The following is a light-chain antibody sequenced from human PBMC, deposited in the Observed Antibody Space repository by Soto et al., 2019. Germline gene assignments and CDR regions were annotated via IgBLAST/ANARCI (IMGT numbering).Light chain of an antibody. J-gene: IGKJ3*01. V-gene: IGKV3-20*01. CDR2: GAS. Sequence: ETVLRQSPGTLSLSPGERATLFCWASQSVSSSYLAWYQQKPGQAPRLLIHGASTRATGIPDRFSGSGSGTDFTLTISRLEPEDFAVYYCQQFASSRFTFGPGTKVEIK. CDR3: QQFASSRFT. CDR1: QSVSSSY.